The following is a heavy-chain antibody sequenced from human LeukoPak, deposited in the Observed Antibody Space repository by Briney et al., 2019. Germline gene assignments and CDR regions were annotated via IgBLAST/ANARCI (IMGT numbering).Heavy chain of an antibody. V-gene: IGHV4-59*11. D-gene: IGHD3-3*01. CDR1: GGSISSHY. Sequence: SETLSLTCTVSGGSISSHYWSWIRQPPGKGLEWIGYIYYSGSTNYNPSLKSRVTISVDTSKNQFSLKLSSVTAADTAAYYCARGAHDFWSGYYSWGYYYYYYMDVWGKGTTVTVSS. J-gene: IGHJ6*03. CDR3: ARGAHDFWSGYYSWGYYYYYYMDV. CDR2: IYYSGST.